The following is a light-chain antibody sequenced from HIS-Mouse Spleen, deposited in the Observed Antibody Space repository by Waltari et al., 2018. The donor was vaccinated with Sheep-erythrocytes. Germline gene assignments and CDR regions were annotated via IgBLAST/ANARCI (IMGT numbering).Light chain of an antibody. J-gene: IGLJ3*02. CDR3: SSYTSSSTWV. CDR2: HVS. V-gene: IGLV2-14*03. Sequence: QSALTQPASVSGSPGQSITISCTGTSSDVGGYNYVSWYQQHPGKAPQLMIYHVSNRPSGVSNAVSGSKSGNTASLTISGLQAEDEADYYCSSYTSSSTWVFGGGTKLTVL. CDR1: SSDVGGYNY.